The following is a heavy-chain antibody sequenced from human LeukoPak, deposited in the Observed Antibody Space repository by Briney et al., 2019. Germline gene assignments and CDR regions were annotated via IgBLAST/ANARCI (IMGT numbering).Heavy chain of an antibody. CDR2: IRYDGSNK. Sequence: GGSLRLSCAASGFTFSSYGMHWVRQAPGKGLEWVAFIRYDGSNKYYADSVKGRFTISRDNSKNTLYLQMNSLRAEDTAVYYCAKLDQQLNAFDIWGQGTMVTVSS. V-gene: IGHV3-30*02. CDR3: AKLDQQLNAFDI. D-gene: IGHD6-13*01. CDR1: GFTFSSYG. J-gene: IGHJ3*02.